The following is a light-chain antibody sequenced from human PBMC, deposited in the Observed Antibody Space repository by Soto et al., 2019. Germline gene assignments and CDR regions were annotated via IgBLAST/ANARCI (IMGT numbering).Light chain of an antibody. Sequence: EIVLTHSPATLSVSPGERATLSCRASQSVGSNLAWYQQRPGQPPRLLIYDASTRATDIPSRFSGGGSGTEFTLTISSVQAEDFAVYYCQQYNTWPYTFGQGTKLQIK. CDR3: QQYNTWPYT. CDR1: QSVGSN. CDR2: DAS. J-gene: IGKJ2*01. V-gene: IGKV3-15*01.